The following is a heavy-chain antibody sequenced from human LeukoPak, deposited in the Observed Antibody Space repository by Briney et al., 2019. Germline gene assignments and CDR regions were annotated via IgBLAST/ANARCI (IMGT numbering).Heavy chain of an antibody. CDR3: ARDRSLYSSTWYVPRDGFDI. J-gene: IGHJ3*02. Sequence: SVKVSCKASGGTFSNYAIGWVRQAPGQGLEWMGGVVPIFSTANYAHKFQGRVTITADTSTGTAYMELSSLRSDDTAVYYCARDRSLYSSTWYVPRDGFDIWGQGTMVTVSS. V-gene: IGHV1-69*06. CDR1: GGTFSNYA. D-gene: IGHD2-2*01. CDR2: VVPIFSTA.